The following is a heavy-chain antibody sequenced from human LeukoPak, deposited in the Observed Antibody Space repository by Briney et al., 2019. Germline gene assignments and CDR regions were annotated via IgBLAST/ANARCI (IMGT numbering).Heavy chain of an antibody. CDR1: GFTFSSYG. CDR3: AREGPRGNSQFDY. CDR2: IWYDGSNK. V-gene: IGHV3-33*01. J-gene: IGHJ4*02. D-gene: IGHD2/OR15-2a*01. Sequence: GGSLRLSCAASGFTFSSYGMHWVHQAPGKGLEWVALIWYDGSNKYYTDSVKGRLTISRDNSKNTLYLQMNSLRAEDTAVYYCAREGPRGNSQFDYWGQGTLVTVSS.